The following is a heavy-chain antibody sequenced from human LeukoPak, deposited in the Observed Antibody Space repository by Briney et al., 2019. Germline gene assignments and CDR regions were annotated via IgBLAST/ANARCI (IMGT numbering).Heavy chain of an antibody. CDR3: ARDSTYYYDSGSSGPHYFDN. V-gene: IGHV3-30*01. CDR2: ISSGGTYE. Sequence: GKSLRLSCAASGFTFSNYAMHWVRQAPGKGLEWVSLISSGGTYEYYADSVEGRFTISRDNSKNTLYLQLNSLRAEDTAVYYCARDSTYYYDSGSSGPHYFDNWGQGTLVTVSS. D-gene: IGHD3-10*01. J-gene: IGHJ4*02. CDR1: GFTFSNYA.